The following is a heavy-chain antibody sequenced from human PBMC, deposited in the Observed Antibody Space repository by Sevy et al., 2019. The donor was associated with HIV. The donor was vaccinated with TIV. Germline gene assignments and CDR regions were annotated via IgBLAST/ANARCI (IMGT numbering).Heavy chain of an antibody. CDR3: ASAVLEISTWRSDY. CDR2: ISSTNAYI. V-gene: IGHV3-21*01. Sequence: GGSLRLSCTTSGFTFGDFAMSWVRQAPGKGLEWVSCISSTNAYINYADSVKGRFTISRDNAKNLLYLQMDSLRAEDTAVYYCASAVLEISTWRSDYWGQGTLVTVSS. D-gene: IGHD1-1*01. J-gene: IGHJ4*02. CDR1: GFTFGDFA.